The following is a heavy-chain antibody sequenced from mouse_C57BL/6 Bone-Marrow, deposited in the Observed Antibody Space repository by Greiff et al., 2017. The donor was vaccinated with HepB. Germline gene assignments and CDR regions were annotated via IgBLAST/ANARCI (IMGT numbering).Heavy chain of an antibody. CDR2: ISYDGSN. V-gene: IGHV3-6*01. CDR3: GARDYAVDDY. D-gene: IGHD2-4*01. CDR1: GYSITSGYY. Sequence: VQLKESGPGLVKPSQSLSLTCSVTGYSITSGYYWNWNRQAPGNKLEWLGYISYDGSNNYNPSLKNRISITRDTSKNQFFLKLNSVTTEDTATYYCGARDYAVDDYWGQGTTLTVSS. J-gene: IGHJ2*01.